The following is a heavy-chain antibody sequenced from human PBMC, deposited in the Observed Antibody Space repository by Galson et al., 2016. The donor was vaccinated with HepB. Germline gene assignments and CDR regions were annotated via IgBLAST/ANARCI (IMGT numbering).Heavy chain of an antibody. CDR2: ISGSGGNT. CDR3: VKDKDQWLVTLDY. CDR1: GFTFSSYA. D-gene: IGHD6-19*01. Sequence: SLRLSCAASGFTFSSYAMSWVRQAPGKGLEWVSAISGSGGNTYYADSVKGRFTISRDNSKNTLYLQMNSLRAEDTAIYYCVKDKDQWLVTLDYWGQGTLVTVSS. J-gene: IGHJ4*02. V-gene: IGHV3-23*01.